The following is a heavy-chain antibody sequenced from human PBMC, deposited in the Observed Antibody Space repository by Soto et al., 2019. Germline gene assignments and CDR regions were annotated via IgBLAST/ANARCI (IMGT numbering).Heavy chain of an antibody. CDR3: ARDFGSGWSPYNWFDP. D-gene: IGHD6-19*01. J-gene: IGHJ5*02. CDR2: ISSSSSYI. CDR1: GFTFSSYS. Sequence: GGSLRLSCAASGFTFSSYSMNWVRQAPGKGLEWVSSISSSSSYIYYADSVKGRFTISRDNAKNSLYLQMNSLRAEDTAVYYCARDFGSGWSPYNWFDPWGQGTLVTVSS. V-gene: IGHV3-21*01.